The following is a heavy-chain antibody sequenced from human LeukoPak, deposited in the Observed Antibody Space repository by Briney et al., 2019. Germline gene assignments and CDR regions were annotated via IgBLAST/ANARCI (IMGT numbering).Heavy chain of an antibody. Sequence: SETLSLTCTVSGGPISSGSYYWGWIRQPPGKGLEWIGTIYYSGSTYYNPSLKSRVTISVDTSKNQFSLKLSSVTAADTAVYYCARHYYDSSVYYVYYFDYWGQGTLVTVSS. V-gene: IGHV4-39*01. CDR2: IYYSGST. CDR1: GGPISSGSYY. D-gene: IGHD3-22*01. CDR3: ARHYYDSSVYYVYYFDY. J-gene: IGHJ4*02.